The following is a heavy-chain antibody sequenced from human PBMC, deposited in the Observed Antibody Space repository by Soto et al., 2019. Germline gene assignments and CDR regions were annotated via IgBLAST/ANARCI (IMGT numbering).Heavy chain of an antibody. Sequence: QVQLVQSGAEVKKPGASVKVSCKASGYTFSSYGISWVRQAPGQGLECMGWISGYTGDTIYAQKFQGRVTMTADTSTSKAYMELRSLRSDDTAVYYCARFGFLTAFDPWGQGTLVTVSS. J-gene: IGHJ5*02. CDR3: ARFGFLTAFDP. CDR2: ISGYTGDT. D-gene: IGHD2-21*01. V-gene: IGHV1-18*01. CDR1: GYTFSSYG.